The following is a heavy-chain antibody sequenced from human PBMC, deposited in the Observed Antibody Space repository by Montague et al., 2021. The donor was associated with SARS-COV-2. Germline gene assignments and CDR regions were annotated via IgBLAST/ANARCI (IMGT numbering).Heavy chain of an antibody. CDR2: ISYGGSNK. J-gene: IGHJ1*01. CDR1: GFTFSSYA. D-gene: IGHD5-24*01. CDR3: ARGIDGYNEYFQH. V-gene: IGHV3-30*04. Sequence: SLRLSCAASGFTFSSYALHWVRQAPGKGLEWVALISYGGSNKYSVDSVKGRFTISRDNSKNTLYLQMNSLRAEDTAVYYCARGIDGYNEYFQHWGQGTLVTVSS.